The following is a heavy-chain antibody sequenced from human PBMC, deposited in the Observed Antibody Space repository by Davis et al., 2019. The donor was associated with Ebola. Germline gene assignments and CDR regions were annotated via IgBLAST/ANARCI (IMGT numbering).Heavy chain of an antibody. J-gene: IGHJ4*02. Sequence: GGSLRLSCAASGFTFSSYSMNWVRQAPGKGLEWVPSISSSSSYIYYADSVKGRFTISRDNAKNSLYLQMNSLRAEDTAVYYCARDRSATVTGIYYFDYWGQGTLVTVSS. V-gene: IGHV3-21*01. CDR1: GFTFSSYS. CDR3: ARDRSATVTGIYYFDY. CDR2: ISSSSSYI. D-gene: IGHD4-17*01.